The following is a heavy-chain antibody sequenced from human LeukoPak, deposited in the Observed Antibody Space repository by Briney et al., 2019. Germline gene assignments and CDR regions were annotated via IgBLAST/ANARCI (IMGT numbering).Heavy chain of an antibody. D-gene: IGHD6-19*01. Sequence: GRSLRLSCAASGFTFSSYGMRWVRQAPGKGLEWVAFIRYDGSNKYYADSVKGRFTISRDNSKNTLYMQMNSLRVEDTAVYYCAKYGTVVAGKGLPDWWGQGTLVTVSS. CDR2: IRYDGSNK. J-gene: IGHJ4*02. CDR1: GFTFSSYG. CDR3: AKYGTVVAGKGLPDW. V-gene: IGHV3-30*02.